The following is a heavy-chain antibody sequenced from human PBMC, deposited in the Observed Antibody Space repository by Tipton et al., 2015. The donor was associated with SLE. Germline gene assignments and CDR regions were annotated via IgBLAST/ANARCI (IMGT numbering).Heavy chain of an antibody. CDR1: GGSISSGSYY. D-gene: IGHD6-6*01. Sequence: TLSLTCTVSGGSISSGSYYWSWIRQPAGKGLEWIGHIYTSGSTNYNPSLKSRVTISVDTSKNQFSLKLSSVTAADTAVYYCAREYSSSSGFDYWGQGTLVTVSS. CDR2: IYTSGST. CDR3: AREYSSSSGFDY. V-gene: IGHV4-61*09. J-gene: IGHJ4*02.